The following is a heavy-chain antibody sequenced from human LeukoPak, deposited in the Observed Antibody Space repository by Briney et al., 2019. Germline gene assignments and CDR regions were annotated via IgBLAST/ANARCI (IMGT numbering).Heavy chain of an antibody. Sequence: GGSLRLSCAASGFTFDDYGMSWVRQAPGKGLERVSDINWKGGSTGYADSVKGRFTISRDNAKNSLYLQMNSLRAEDTALYYCARVRNYYDSSGPKRGAFDIWGQGTMVTVSS. CDR2: INWKGGST. D-gene: IGHD3-22*01. CDR3: ARVRNYYDSSGPKRGAFDI. J-gene: IGHJ3*02. CDR1: GFTFDDYG. V-gene: IGHV3-20*04.